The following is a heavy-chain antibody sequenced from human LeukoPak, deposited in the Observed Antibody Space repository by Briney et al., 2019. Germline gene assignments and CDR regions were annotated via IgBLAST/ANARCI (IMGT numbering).Heavy chain of an antibody. CDR2: IYYSGST. V-gene: IGHV4-39*01. J-gene: IGHJ6*03. Sequence: SETLSLTCTVSGGSISSSSYYWGWIRQPPGKGLEYIASIYYSGSTYFNPSLRSRVTISVDTSKNQFSLKLSSVTAADTAVYYCARVEWLRLALGDYYYMDVWGKGTTVTVSS. CDR3: ARVEWLRLALGDYYYMDV. D-gene: IGHD5-12*01. CDR1: GGSISSSSYY.